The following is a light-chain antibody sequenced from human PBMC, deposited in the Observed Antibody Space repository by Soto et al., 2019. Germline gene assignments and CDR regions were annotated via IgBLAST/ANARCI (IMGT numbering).Light chain of an antibody. CDR3: QSYDSSLSTVV. Sequence: QSVLTQPPSVSGAPGQRVTISCTGSSSNIGAGYDVHWYQQLPGTAPKLLIYGNINRPSGVPDRFSGSKSGTSASLAITGLQAEDEAEYYCQSYDSSLSTVVFGGGTKLTVL. J-gene: IGLJ2*01. V-gene: IGLV1-40*01. CDR1: SSNIGAGYD. CDR2: GNI.